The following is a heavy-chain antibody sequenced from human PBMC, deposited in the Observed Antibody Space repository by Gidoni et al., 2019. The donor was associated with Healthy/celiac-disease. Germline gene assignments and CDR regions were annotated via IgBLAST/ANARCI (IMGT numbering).Heavy chain of an antibody. V-gene: IGHV1-69*17. J-gene: IGHJ3*02. CDR3: ARVRMVRGVTDAFDI. CDR2: IIPIFGIA. Sequence: QVQLVQSGAEVKKPGSSVKVSCKAAGGTFSSYAISWVRQAPGQGLEWMGGIIPIFGIANYAQKFQGRVTMTADKSTSTAYMELSSLRSEDTGVYYCARVRMVRGVTDAFDIWGQGTMVTVSS. D-gene: IGHD3-10*01. CDR1: GGTFSSYA.